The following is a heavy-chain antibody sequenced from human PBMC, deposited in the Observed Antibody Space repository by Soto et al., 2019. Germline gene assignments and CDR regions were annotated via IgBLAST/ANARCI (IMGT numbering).Heavy chain of an antibody. V-gene: IGHV3-48*02. CDR2: ISSSSISI. J-gene: IGHJ6*02. Sequence: GGSLRLSCAASGFTFSTYWMYWVRQAPGKGLEWVANISSSSISIYYVDSVKGRFTISRDNAKNSLYLQMNSLRDEDTAVYYCARDLGYYYGSGSYYRYYYYGMDVWGQGTTVTVSS. CDR3: ARDLGYYYGSGSYYRYYYYGMDV. CDR1: GFTFSTYW. D-gene: IGHD3-10*01.